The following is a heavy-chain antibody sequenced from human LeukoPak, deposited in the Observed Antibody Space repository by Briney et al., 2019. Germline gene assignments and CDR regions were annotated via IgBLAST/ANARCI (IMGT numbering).Heavy chain of an antibody. J-gene: IGHJ4*02. CDR1: GFTFSSYW. CDR3: TTDRLAIDY. V-gene: IGHV3-15*01. D-gene: IGHD6-19*01. CDR2: IQGKNEGGTT. Sequence: GGSLRLSCAASGFTFSSYWMSWVRQAPGKGLEWVGRIQGKNEGGTTDYAAPVKGRFSISRDDSKNTLYLQMNSLKTEDTAVYYCTTDRLAIDYWGQGTLVTVSS.